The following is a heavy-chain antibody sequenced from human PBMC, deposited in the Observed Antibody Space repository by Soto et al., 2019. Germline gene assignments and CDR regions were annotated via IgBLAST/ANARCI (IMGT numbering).Heavy chain of an antibody. J-gene: IGHJ5*02. CDR3: ARADMIVVAPDGNWFDP. Sequence: QVQLQESGPGLVKPSQTLSLTCTVSGGSISSGDYYWSWIRQPPGKGLEWIGYIYYSGSTYYNPSLTSRVTISVDTSKNQFSLKLISVTAADTAVYYCARADMIVVAPDGNWFDPWGQGTLVTVSS. CDR1: GGSISSGDYY. V-gene: IGHV4-30-4*01. D-gene: IGHD3-22*01. CDR2: IYYSGST.